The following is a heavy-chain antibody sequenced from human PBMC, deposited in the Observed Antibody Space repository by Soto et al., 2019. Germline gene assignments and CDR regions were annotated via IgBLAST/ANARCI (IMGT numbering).Heavy chain of an antibody. Sequence: GGSLRLSCAASGFTFSNYAMSWVRQAPGKGLECVSVISGSGGGTYYADSVKGRFTISRDNSKNTLYLQMNGLRAEDTAVYYCAKDREVIRSPFDYWGQGTLVTVSS. V-gene: IGHV3-23*01. CDR3: AKDREVIRSPFDY. J-gene: IGHJ4*02. CDR1: GFTFSNYA. D-gene: IGHD3-16*02. CDR2: ISGSGGGT.